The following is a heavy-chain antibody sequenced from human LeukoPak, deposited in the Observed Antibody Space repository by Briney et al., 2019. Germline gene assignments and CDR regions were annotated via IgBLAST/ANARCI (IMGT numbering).Heavy chain of an antibody. V-gene: IGHV3-7*01. J-gene: IGHJ4*02. CDR3: AKGTLEY. CDR1: GFTVSAYW. CDR2: INQDGSDT. Sequence: PGGSLRLSCAASGFTVSAYWMSWVRQAPGKGLEWVATINQDGSDTVYVDSVKGRFTISTDNSKNSLYLQMNSLRAEDTAVYYCAKGTLEYWGQGTLVSVSS.